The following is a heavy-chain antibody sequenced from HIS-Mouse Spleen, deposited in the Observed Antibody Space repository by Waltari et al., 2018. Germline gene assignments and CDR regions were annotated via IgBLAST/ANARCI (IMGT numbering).Heavy chain of an antibody. CDR2: IYYSGST. CDR1: GGSISSYY. CDR3: AGHDSNFYYYYGMDV. Sequence: QVQLQESGPGLVKPSETLSLTCTVSGGSISSYYWSWIRQPPGKGLEWIGYIYYSGSTNNHPPLKRRVTISVSTSKDQFAPKLSSGTAAGPGGDYCAGHDSNFYYYYGMDVWGQGTTVTVSS. V-gene: IGHV4-59*08. J-gene: IGHJ6*02. D-gene: IGHD4-4*01.